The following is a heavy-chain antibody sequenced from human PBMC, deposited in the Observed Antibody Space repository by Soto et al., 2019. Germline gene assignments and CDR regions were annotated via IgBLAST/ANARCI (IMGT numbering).Heavy chain of an antibody. CDR3: ARDGVDTAMVDYYYYGMDV. CDR1: GGTFSSYA. Sequence: QVQLVQSGAEVKKPGSSVKVSCKASGGTFSSYAISWVRQAPGQGLEWMGGIIPIFGTANYAQKFQGRVTITADESTSTAYMGRSSLRAEDTAVYYCARDGVDTAMVDYYYYGMDVWGQGTTVTVSS. D-gene: IGHD5-18*01. V-gene: IGHV1-69*12. CDR2: IIPIFGTA. J-gene: IGHJ6*02.